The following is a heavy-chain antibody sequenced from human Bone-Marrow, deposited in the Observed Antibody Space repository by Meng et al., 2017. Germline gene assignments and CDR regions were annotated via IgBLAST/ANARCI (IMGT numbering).Heavy chain of an antibody. J-gene: IGHJ4*02. CDR2: INPKSGDT. V-gene: IGHV1-2*06. CDR1: CYSSPDYW. CDR3: ARDEDISAAGKLFGDY. D-gene: IGHD6-13*01. Sequence: PCCAWVKTPFATVHVPFHASCYSSPDYWLHWVQRAPGQGLEWMGRINPKSGDTHYAQRFQGRVTMTGDTSISTAYMELSGLRSDDTAMYYCARDEDISAAGKLFGDYWGQGTLVTVSS.